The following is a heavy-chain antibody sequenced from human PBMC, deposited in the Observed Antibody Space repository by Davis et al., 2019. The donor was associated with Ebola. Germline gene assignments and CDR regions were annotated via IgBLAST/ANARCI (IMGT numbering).Heavy chain of an antibody. CDR2: VYYTGTT. CDR3: ARAGGQGGGTLRF. J-gene: IGHJ4*02. Sequence: SETLSLTCTVSGGSISPYYWSWIRQTPGVGLEWLGYVYYTGTTSYNPSLKSRATISLDTSRNQFSLILTSVTAADTATYYCARAGGQGGGTLRFWGQGTRVTVSS. D-gene: IGHD5-12*01. CDR1: GGSISPYY. V-gene: IGHV4-59*01.